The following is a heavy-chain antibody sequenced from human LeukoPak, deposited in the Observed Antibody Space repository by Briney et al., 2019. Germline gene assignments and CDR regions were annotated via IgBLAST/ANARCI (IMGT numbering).Heavy chain of an antibody. D-gene: IGHD6-13*01. Sequence: ASVKVSCKASGYTFTGYFMHWVRQAPGQGLEWMGWINPNSGGTNYAQKFQGRVVMTRDTSISTAYIELSRLRSDDTAVYYCARDLDGSSGRDYWGQGTLVTVSS. V-gene: IGHV1-2*02. J-gene: IGHJ4*02. CDR1: GYTFTGYF. CDR3: ARDLDGSSGRDY. CDR2: INPNSGGT.